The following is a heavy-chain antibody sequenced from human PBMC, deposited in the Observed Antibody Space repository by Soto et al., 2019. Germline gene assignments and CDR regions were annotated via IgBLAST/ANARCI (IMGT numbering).Heavy chain of an antibody. D-gene: IGHD5-18*01. V-gene: IGHV4-59*08. CDR3: ARLTSGYSYGPVGY. J-gene: IGHJ4*02. CDR1: GGSVISYY. CDR2: VSYRGIT. Sequence: PSETQSLTCSVSGGSVISYYWSWIRQPPGKGLEWIGYVSYRGITNYNPSLKSRVAISLDTSRNQFSLKLSSVAAADTAVYFCARLTSGYSYGPVGYWGQGILVTVSS.